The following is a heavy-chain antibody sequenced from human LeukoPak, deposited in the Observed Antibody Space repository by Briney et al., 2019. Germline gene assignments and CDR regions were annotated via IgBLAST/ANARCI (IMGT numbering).Heavy chain of an antibody. CDR1: GFTFSNHW. J-gene: IGHJ4*02. Sequence: GGSLRLSCAASGFTFSNHWMAWVRQAPGEGLEWVAHIKQDGSKKEYVDSVKGRFTISRDNAKNSVYLQMNSLTAEDTALYYCAIWRWRQSEFDYWGQGTLVTVSS. D-gene: IGHD5-24*01. V-gene: IGHV3-7*02. CDR2: IKQDGSKK. CDR3: AIWRWRQSEFDY.